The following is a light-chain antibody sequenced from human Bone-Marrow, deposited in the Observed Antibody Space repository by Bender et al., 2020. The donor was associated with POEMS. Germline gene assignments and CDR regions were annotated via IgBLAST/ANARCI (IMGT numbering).Light chain of an antibody. Sequence: NFMLTQPHSVSESPGKTVTISCTRSSGSIASNYVQWYQQRPGSSPIIVIYEDDQRPSGVPDRFSGSIDRASNSASLTISGLKTEDEADYYCQSYDSSDHVVFGGGTKLTVL. J-gene: IGLJ2*01. CDR1: SGSIASNY. CDR3: QSYDSSDHVV. V-gene: IGLV6-57*01. CDR2: EDD.